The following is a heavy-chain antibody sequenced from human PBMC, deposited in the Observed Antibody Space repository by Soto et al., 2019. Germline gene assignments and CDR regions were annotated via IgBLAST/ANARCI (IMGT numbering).Heavy chain of an antibody. CDR3: AKRRGGGGHLDY. V-gene: IGHV3-23*01. J-gene: IGHJ4*02. CDR1: GFTFSSYA. CDR2: VSIGGST. Sequence: DVQLLESGGGLVQPEGSLRLSCAASGFTFSSYAMGWGRQGPGKGLEWVAVVSIGGSTHYADSVRGRFTISRDNSKNTLSRKMNSLTAEDTAVYFCAKRRGGGGHLDYWGQGALVTVSS. D-gene: IGHD2-15*01.